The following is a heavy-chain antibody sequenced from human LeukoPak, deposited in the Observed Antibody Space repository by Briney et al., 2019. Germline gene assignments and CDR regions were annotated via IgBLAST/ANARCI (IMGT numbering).Heavy chain of an antibody. CDR2: IKQDGSEK. CDR3: AREGLRGNWFDP. J-gene: IGHJ5*02. Sequence: PGGYLRLSCAASGFTFSSYLMSWVRQAPGKGLEWGANIKQDGSEKYYVDSVKGRFTISRDNAKNSLYLQMNSLRAEDTAVYYCAREGLRGNWFDPWGQGTLVTVSS. D-gene: IGHD2-15*01. V-gene: IGHV3-7*01. CDR1: GFTFSSYL.